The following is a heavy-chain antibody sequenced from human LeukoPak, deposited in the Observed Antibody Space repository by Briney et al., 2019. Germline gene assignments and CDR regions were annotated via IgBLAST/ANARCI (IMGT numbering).Heavy chain of an antibody. J-gene: IGHJ4*02. CDR2: ISGSGGST. V-gene: IGHV3-23*01. CDR3: AKGQRWWLLLQGPYYFDY. D-gene: IGHD3-22*01. Sequence: PGGSLRLSCAASGFTFSTFAMIWARQAPGKGLEWVSAISGSGGSTYYADSVKGRFTISRDNSKNTLYLQMNSLRAEDTAVYYCAKGQRWWLLLQGPYYFDYWGQGTLVTVSS. CDR1: GFTFSTFA.